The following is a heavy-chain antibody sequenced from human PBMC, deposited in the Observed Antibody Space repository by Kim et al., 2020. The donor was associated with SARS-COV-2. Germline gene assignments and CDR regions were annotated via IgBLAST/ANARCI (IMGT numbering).Heavy chain of an antibody. CDR1: GYTFTSYA. Sequence: ASVKVSCRASGYTFTSYAMNWVRQAPGQGLEWMGWINTNTGNPTYAQGFTGRFVFSLDTSVSTAYLQISSLKAEYTAVYYCARDLGITMVRGVRINEKSNFDYWGQGTLVTVSS. V-gene: IGHV7-4-1*02. D-gene: IGHD3-10*01. J-gene: IGHJ4*02. CDR3: ARDLGITMVRGVRINEKSNFDY. CDR2: INTNTGNP.